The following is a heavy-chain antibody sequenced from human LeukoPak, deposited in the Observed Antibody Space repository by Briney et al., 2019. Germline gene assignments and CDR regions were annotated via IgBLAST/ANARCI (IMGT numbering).Heavy chain of an antibody. CDR3: ARIVEMATVDY. CDR1: GXTFSSYE. Sequence: PGGSLRLSCAASGXTFSSYEMNWVRQAPGKGLEWVSYSSRSGSTISYADSVKGRSTISRDNAKNSLYLQMNNLRAEDTAVYYCARIVEMATVDYWGQGTLVTVSS. V-gene: IGHV3-48*03. D-gene: IGHD5-24*01. CDR2: SSRSGSTI. J-gene: IGHJ4*02.